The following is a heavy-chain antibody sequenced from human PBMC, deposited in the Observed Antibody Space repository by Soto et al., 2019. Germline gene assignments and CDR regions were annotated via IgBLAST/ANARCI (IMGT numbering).Heavy chain of an antibody. Sequence: QVQLVESGGGVVQPGRSLRLSCAASGFTFSSYGMHCVRQAPGTGLEWVAVISYDGSKKYYADSVKGRFTISRDNSKNTLYLQMNRLRAEDTAVYYCAKDGQLPNRYAYYFDDWGQGTLVTVSS. CDR2: ISYDGSKK. D-gene: IGHD2-2*01. CDR3: AKDGQLPNRYAYYFDD. CDR1: GFTFSSYG. J-gene: IGHJ4*02. V-gene: IGHV3-30*18.